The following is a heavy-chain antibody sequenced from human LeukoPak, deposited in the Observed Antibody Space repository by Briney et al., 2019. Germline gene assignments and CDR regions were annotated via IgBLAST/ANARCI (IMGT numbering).Heavy chain of an antibody. J-gene: IGHJ4*02. CDR2: MNPNSGNT. Sequence: ASVKVSCKASGYTFAGYYVHWVRQATGQGLEWMGWMNPNSGNTGYAQKFQGRVTMTRNTSISTAYMELSSLRSEDTAVYYCARLGPAYSGSYSETDYWGQGTLVTVSS. CDR1: GYTFAGYY. CDR3: ARLGPAYSGSYSETDY. D-gene: IGHD1-26*01. V-gene: IGHV1-8*02.